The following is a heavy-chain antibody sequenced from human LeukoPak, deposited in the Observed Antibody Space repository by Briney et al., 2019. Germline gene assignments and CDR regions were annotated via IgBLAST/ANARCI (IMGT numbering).Heavy chain of an antibody. D-gene: IGHD5-18*01. CDR3: ARGVFGYDFDY. CDR1: GFTFSSYS. Sequence: GSLRLSCAASGFTFSSYSMNWVRQAPGKGLEWVSSISSSTIYMDYSDSVRGRFTISRDNAENSLYLQMNSLRAEDTAVYYCARGVFGYDFDYWGQGTLDTVSS. V-gene: IGHV3-21*01. CDR2: ISSSTIYM. J-gene: IGHJ4*02.